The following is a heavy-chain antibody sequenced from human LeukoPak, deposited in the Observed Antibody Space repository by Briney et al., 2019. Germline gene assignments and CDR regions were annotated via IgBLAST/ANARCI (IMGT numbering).Heavy chain of an antibody. V-gene: IGHV3-11*01. CDR3: ARDSAYCGGDCYLDY. CDR1: GFTFSDYY. CDR2: ISSSGSTI. J-gene: IGHJ4*02. D-gene: IGHD2-21*01. Sequence: PGGSLRLSCAASGFTFSDYYMSWIRQAPGKGLDWVSYISSSGSTIYYADSVKGRFTISRDNAKNSLYLQMNSLRAEDTAVYYCARDSAYCGGDCYLDYWGQGTLVTVSS.